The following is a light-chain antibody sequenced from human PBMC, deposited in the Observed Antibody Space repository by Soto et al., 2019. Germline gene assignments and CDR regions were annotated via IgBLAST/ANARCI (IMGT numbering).Light chain of an antibody. CDR2: KAS. Sequence: DIQMTQSPSTLSASVGDRVTITCRASQSINNWLAWYQQKPGKAPNLLIYKASSLQSGVPLRFSGSGSGTEFTLTFISLQPDDSATYFCQHYNSYPWTFGQGTTVEIK. CDR1: QSINNW. V-gene: IGKV1-5*03. CDR3: QHYNSYPWT. J-gene: IGKJ1*01.